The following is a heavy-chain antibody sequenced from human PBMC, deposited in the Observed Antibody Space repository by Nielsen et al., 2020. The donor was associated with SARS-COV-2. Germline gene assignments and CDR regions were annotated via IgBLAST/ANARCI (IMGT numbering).Heavy chain of an antibody. Sequence: WIRQPPGKGLEWVAVISYDGSNKYYADSVKGRFTISRDSSKNTLYLQMNSLRAEDTAVYYCARGPYCSSTSCFHHYYYYGMDVWGQGTTVTVSS. CDR3: ARGPYCSSTSCFHHYYYYGMDV. V-gene: IGHV3-30-3*01. CDR2: ISYDGSNK. J-gene: IGHJ6*02. D-gene: IGHD2-2*01.